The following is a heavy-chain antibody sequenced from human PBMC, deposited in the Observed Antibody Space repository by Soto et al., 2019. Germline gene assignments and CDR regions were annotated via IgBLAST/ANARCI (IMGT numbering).Heavy chain of an antibody. D-gene: IGHD1-26*01. CDR1: GFTFSSYG. CDR2: ISYDGSNK. V-gene: IGHV3-30*18. Sequence: GGSLRLSFAASGFTFSSYGMHWVRQAPGKGLEWVAVISYDGSNKYYADSVKGRFTISRDNSKNTLYLQMNSLRAEDTAVYYCAKDLNPLGLLCPLDYWGQGTLFTVSS. J-gene: IGHJ4*02. CDR3: AKDLNPLGLLCPLDY.